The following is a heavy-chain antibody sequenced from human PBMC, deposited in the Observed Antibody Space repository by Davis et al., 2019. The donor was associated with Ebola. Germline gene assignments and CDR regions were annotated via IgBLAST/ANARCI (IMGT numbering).Heavy chain of an antibody. V-gene: IGHV3-7*01. Sequence: GESLKISCAASGFSFNSYWMSWVRQAPGKGLEWVANINQDGSERYYVDSVKGRFTISRDNAKNSLYLQMNSLRAEDTAVYYCARVEADYFEPCYYMDVWGQGTLVTVSS. CDR1: GFSFNSYW. J-gene: IGHJ4*02. CDR3: ARVEADYFEPCYYMDV. CDR2: INQDGSER. D-gene: IGHD3-10*01.